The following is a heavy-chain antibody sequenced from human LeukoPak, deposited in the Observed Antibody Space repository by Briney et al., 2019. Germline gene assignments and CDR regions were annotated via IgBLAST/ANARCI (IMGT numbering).Heavy chain of an antibody. CDR2: IYYSGST. J-gene: IGHJ4*02. Sequence: PSETLSLTCTVSGGSISSYYWSWIRQPPGKGLEWIGYIYYSGSTNYNPSLKSRVTISVDTSKNQFSLKLSSVTAADTAVYYCARWYYYGSGSLGPFDYWGQGTLVTVSS. CDR3: ARWYYYGSGSLGPFDY. D-gene: IGHD3-10*01. CDR1: GGSISSYY. V-gene: IGHV4-59*01.